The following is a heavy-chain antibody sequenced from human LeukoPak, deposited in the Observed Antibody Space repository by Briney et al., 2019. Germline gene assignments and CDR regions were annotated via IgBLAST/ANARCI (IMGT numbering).Heavy chain of an antibody. Sequence: GGSLRLSCAASGFTFRSYAMHWVRQAPGKGLEWMAVITYDGSTKYYADSVKGRFTISTDNSKNALYLQMNILRAEDTAMYHCARGSPDILTGYYIPAYDVWGQGTTVTVSS. D-gene: IGHD3-9*01. CDR2: ITYDGSTK. CDR1: GFTFRSYA. J-gene: IGHJ6*02. CDR3: ARGSPDILTGYYIPAYDV. V-gene: IGHV3-30*03.